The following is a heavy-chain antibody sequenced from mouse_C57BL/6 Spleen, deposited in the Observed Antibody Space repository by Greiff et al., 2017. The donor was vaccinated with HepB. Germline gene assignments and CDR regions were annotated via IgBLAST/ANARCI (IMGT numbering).Heavy chain of an antibody. CDR2: IDPEDGET. CDR1: GFNIKDYY. Sequence: EVQLQESGAELVKPGASVKLSCTASGFNIKDYYMHWVKQRTEQGLEWIGRIDPEDGETKYATKFQGKATITADTSSNTAYLQLSSLTSEDTAVYYCARSGSGYVFAYWGQGTLVTVSA. D-gene: IGHD3-2*02. J-gene: IGHJ3*01. V-gene: IGHV14-2*01. CDR3: ARSGSGYVFAY.